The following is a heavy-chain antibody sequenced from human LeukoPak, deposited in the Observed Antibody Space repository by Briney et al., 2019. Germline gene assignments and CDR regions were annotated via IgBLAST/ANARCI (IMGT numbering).Heavy chain of an antibody. Sequence: SVKVSCKASGDTFSNYVITWVRQAPGQGLEWMGWIIPIFGTTKYAQRFQDRVTITADRSMTTAYMDLTSLKYDDTAVYFCAKGREMSAILGAHYYYINVWGKGTTVTVSS. CDR1: GDTFSNYV. V-gene: IGHV1-69*06. D-gene: IGHD5-24*01. CDR2: IIPIFGTT. J-gene: IGHJ6*03. CDR3: AKGREMSAILGAHYYYINV.